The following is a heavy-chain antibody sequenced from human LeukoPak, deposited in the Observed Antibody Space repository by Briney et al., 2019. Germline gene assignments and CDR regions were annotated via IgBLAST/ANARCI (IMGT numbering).Heavy chain of an antibody. CDR3: ARDVGGSYYRYYYYMDV. D-gene: IGHD1-26*01. J-gene: IGHJ6*03. CDR2: ISYDGSNK. CDR1: GFTFSSYA. Sequence: GGSLRLSCAASGFTFSSYAMHWVRQAPGKGLEWVAVISYDGSNKYYADSVKGQFTISRDNSKNTLYLQMNSLRAEDTAVYYCARDVGGSYYRYYYYMDVWGKGTTVTVSS. V-gene: IGHV3-30-3*01.